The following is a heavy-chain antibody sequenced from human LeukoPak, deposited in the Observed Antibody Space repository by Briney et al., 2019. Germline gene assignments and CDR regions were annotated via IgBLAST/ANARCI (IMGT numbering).Heavy chain of an antibody. CDR3: ARAGSSSWYLYY. CDR2: INHSGST. V-gene: IGHV4-34*01. D-gene: IGHD6-13*01. J-gene: IGHJ4*02. Sequence: PSETLSLTCAVYGGSLSGYYWSWIRQPPGKGLEWIGEINHSGSTNYNPSLKSRVTISVDTSKNQFSLKLSSVTAADTAVYYCARAGSSSWYLYYWGQGTLVTVSS. CDR1: GGSLSGYY.